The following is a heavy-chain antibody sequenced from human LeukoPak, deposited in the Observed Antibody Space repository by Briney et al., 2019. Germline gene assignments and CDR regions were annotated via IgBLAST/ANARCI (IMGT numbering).Heavy chain of an antibody. J-gene: IGHJ3*02. CDR1: GYTFTSYG. D-gene: IGHD3-22*01. V-gene: IGHV1-18*01. CDR3: ASSYDSSGQDAFDI. CDR2: ISAYNGNT. Sequence: EASVKVSCKASGYTFTSYGISWVRQAPGQGLEWMGWISAYNGNTNYAQKLQGRVTMTTDTSTSTAYMELRSLRSDDTAVYYCASSYDSSGQDAFDIWGQGTMVTVSS.